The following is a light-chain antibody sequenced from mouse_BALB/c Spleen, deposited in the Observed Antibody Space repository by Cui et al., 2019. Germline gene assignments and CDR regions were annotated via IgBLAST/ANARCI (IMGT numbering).Light chain of an antibody. V-gene: IGKV4-55*01. CDR1: SSVSY. Sequence: QILLTQSPAIMSASPGEKVTMTCSASSSVSYMYWYQQKPGSSHRLLIYDTSNLASGVPGRFSGSGSGTSYSLTISRMEAEDAATYYCQQWSSYPLTFGAGTKLELK. J-gene: IGKJ5*01. CDR3: QQWSSYPLT. CDR2: DTS.